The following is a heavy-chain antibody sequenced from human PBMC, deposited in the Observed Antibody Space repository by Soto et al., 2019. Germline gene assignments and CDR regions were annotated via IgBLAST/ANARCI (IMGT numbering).Heavy chain of an antibody. D-gene: IGHD4-17*01. CDR1: GDSMRTFY. Sequence: SETLSLTCTVYGDSMRTFYWSWIRQPPGKGLEWIGNIYYSGSTNYNPSHKSRVTMSVDMSRNQVSLKLSSVTAADTAVYYCTRVGGYYGDYPNFDYWGQGXLVTVSS. V-gene: IGHV4-59*01. CDR3: TRVGGYYGDYPNFDY. CDR2: IYYSGST. J-gene: IGHJ4*02.